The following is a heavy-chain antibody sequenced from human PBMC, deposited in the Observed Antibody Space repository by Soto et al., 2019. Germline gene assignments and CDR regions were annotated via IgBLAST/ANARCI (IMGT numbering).Heavy chain of an antibody. D-gene: IGHD3-10*01. CDR1: SGPSKSHN. J-gene: IGHJ6*01. V-gene: IGHV4-59*08. Sequence: QVQVQQSGPGLVKPSETLSLTCTVSSGPSKSHNWGWIRQPPGRGLEWIGYVYDTWSTSYNPSLTTXVXXSADTSTNRISLTLRFVTAADTAVYYCVRQGIGFLHGLVDVWGQGTTVIVSS. CDR3: VRQGIGFLHGLVDV. CDR2: VYDTWST.